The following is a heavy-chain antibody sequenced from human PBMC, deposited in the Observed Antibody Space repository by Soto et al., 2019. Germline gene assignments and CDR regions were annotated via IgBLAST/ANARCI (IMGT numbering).Heavy chain of an antibody. CDR2: IIPIFGTA. CDR3: ARDCSGGDCPFLY. V-gene: IGHV1-69*12. CDR1: GGTFSSYA. J-gene: IGHJ4*02. D-gene: IGHD2-21*02. Sequence: QVQLVQSGAEVKKPGSSVKVSCKASGGTFSSYAISWVRQAPGQGLEWMGGIIPIFGTANYAQKFQGRVTITADESTSTAYMELSSLRSEGTAGDYCARDCSGGDCPFLYWGQGTLVTVSS.